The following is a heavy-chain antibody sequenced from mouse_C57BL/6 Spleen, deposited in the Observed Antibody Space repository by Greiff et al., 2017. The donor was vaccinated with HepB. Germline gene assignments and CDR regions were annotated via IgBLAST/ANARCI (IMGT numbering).Heavy chain of an antibody. D-gene: IGHD1-1*01. J-gene: IGHJ2*01. CDR2: IDPSDSET. V-gene: IGHV1-52*01. CDR3: ASDGSSSGY. CDR1: GYTFTSYW. Sequence: QVQLQQPGAELVRPGSSVKLSCKASGYTFTSYWMHWVKQRPIQGLEWIGNIDPSDSETHYNQKFKDKATLTVNKSSSTAYMQLSRLTAEDSAVYYCASDGSSSGYWGQGTTLTVSS.